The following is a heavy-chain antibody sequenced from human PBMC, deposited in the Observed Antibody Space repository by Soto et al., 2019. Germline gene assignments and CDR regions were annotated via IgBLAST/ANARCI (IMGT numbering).Heavy chain of an antibody. Sequence: PGGSLRLTCAASGFTFSSYWMSWVRQAPGKGLEWVANIKQDGSEKYYVDSVKGRFTISRDNAKNSLYLQMNSLRAEDTAVYYCARAPGLGSGSYYSSYYYYGMDVWGQGTTVTVSS. V-gene: IGHV3-7*01. D-gene: IGHD3-10*01. J-gene: IGHJ6*02. CDR1: GFTFSSYW. CDR2: IKQDGSEK. CDR3: ARAPGLGSGSYYSSYYYYGMDV.